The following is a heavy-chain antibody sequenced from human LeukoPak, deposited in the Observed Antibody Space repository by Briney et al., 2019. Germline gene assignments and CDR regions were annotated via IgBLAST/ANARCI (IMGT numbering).Heavy chain of an antibody. J-gene: IGHJ6*02. CDR1: GFTFDDYA. Sequence: GGSLRLSCAASGFTFDDYAMPWVRQAPGKGLEWVSGISWNSGSIGYADSVKGRFTISRDNAKNSLYLQMNSLRAEDTALYYCVKGVVGYTYGSYYYYGMDVWGQGTTVTVSS. CDR2: ISWNSGSI. D-gene: IGHD5-18*01. V-gene: IGHV3-9*01. CDR3: VKGVVGYTYGSYYYYGMDV.